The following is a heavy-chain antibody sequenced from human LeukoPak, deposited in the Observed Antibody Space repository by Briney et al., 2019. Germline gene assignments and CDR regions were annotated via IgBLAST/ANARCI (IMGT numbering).Heavy chain of an antibody. CDR3: AKDGGSDFWSGYPLDY. J-gene: IGHJ4*02. D-gene: IGHD3-3*01. CDR2: ISWDGGST. CDR1: GFTFDDYA. Sequence: GGSLRLSCAAPGFTFDDYAMHWVRQAPGKGLEWVTLISWDGGSTYYADSVKGRFTISRDNSKNSLYLQMNGLRAEDTALYYCAKDGGSDFWSGYPLDYWGQGTLVTVSS. V-gene: IGHV3-43D*04.